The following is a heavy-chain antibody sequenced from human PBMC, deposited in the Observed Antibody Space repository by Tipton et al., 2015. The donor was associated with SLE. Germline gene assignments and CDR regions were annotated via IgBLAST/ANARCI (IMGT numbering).Heavy chain of an antibody. J-gene: IGHJ6*03. D-gene: IGHD4-23*01. CDR1: GFTFSSYA. CDR3: GRPDYGGNKFYFYLDV. CDR2: ISYDGSNK. Sequence: SLRLSCAASGFTFSSYAMHWVRQAPGKGLEWVAVISYDGSNKYYADSVKGRFTISRDNSKNTLYLQMNSLRAEDTAVYYCGRPDYGGNKFYFYLDVWGKGTTVTVSS. V-gene: IGHV3-30*04.